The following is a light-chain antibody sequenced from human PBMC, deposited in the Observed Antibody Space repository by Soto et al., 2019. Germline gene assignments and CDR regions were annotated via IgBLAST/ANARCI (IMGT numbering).Light chain of an antibody. CDR3: SSYAGSNNLV. V-gene: IGLV2-8*01. J-gene: IGLJ2*01. CDR1: SSDVGGYNY. CDR2: EVS. Sequence: QSVLTQPPSASGSPGQSVTISCTGTSSDVGGYNYVSWYQQHPGKAPKLMIYEVSKRPSGVPDRFSGSKSDNTASLTVSGLQAEDEAEYYCSSYAGSNNLVFGGGTKLTVL.